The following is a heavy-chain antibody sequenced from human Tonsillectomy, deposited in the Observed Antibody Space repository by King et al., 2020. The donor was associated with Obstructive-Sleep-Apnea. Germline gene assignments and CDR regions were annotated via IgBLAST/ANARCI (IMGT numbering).Heavy chain of an antibody. Sequence: QLQESGPGLVKASETLSLTCPVSGDSISNYYWSWIRQPPGRGLEWIGYMYYSGNTNYNPSLKSRVTMSVDTSNIQFSLGLSSVTAADTAVYYGAIHRGVEDSGGYGDYFDYWGQGTLVTVSS. CDR2: MYYSGNT. V-gene: IGHV4-59*08. J-gene: IGHJ4*02. D-gene: IGHD5-12*01. CDR3: AIHRGVEDSGGYGDYFDY. CDR1: GDSISNYY.